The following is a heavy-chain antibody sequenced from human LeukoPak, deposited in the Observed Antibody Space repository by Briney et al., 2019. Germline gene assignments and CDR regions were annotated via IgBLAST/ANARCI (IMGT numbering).Heavy chain of an antibody. CDR1: GASISSSHW. J-gene: IGHJ4*02. CDR2: VYESGAA. Sequence: PSETLSLTCGVSGASISSSHWWTWVRQTPGKGLEWIGEVYESGAANYNPSVRSRATISVDKSKNQFSLKLYFVTAADTAIYYCARVYLTGDSFDNWGLGTLVTVSS. D-gene: IGHD3-9*01. CDR3: ARVYLTGDSFDN. V-gene: IGHV4-4*02.